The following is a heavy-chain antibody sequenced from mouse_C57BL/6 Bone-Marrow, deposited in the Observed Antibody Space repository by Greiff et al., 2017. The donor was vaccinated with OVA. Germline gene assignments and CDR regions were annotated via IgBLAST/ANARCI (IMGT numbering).Heavy chain of an antibody. V-gene: IGHV1-82*01. J-gene: IGHJ2*01. D-gene: IGHD2-10*01. CDR2: IYPGDGDT. CDR1: GYAFSSSW. Sequence: LVESGPELVKPGASVKISCKASGYAFSSSWMNWVKQRPGKGLEWIGRIYPGDGDTNYNGKFKGKATLTADKSSSTAYMQLSSLTSEDSAVYFCATAYYGNYVFDYWGQGTTLTVSS. CDR3: ATAYYGNYVFDY.